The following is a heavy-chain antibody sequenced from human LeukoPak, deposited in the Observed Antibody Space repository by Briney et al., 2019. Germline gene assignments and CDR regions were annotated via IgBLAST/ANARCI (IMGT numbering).Heavy chain of an antibody. J-gene: IGHJ4*02. D-gene: IGHD6-19*01. V-gene: IGHV3-7*01. CDR2: IKEDASEK. Sequence: GSLRLSCAASGFTFSSYWMSWVRQAPGKGLEWVANIKEDASEKYYVDSVKGRFTISRDNARNSLYLQMNSLRAEDTAVYYCARGSLIAVAPGDYWGQGTLVTVSS. CDR1: GFTFSSYW. CDR3: ARGSLIAVAPGDY.